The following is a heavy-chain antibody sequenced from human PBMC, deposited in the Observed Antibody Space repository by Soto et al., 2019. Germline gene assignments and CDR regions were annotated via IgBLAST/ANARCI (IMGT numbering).Heavy chain of an antibody. CDR2: INSDGSST. CDR3: VRTSLVVAAATREDY. Sequence: EVQLVESGGGLVQPGGSLRLSCAASGFTFSSYWMHWVRQAPGKGLVWVSRINSDGSSTSYADSVNGRFTISRDNAKNTLYLQINSLRAEDTAVYYCVRTSLVVAAATREDYWGQGTLGTVSS. CDR1: GFTFSSYW. V-gene: IGHV3-74*01. J-gene: IGHJ4*02. D-gene: IGHD2-15*01.